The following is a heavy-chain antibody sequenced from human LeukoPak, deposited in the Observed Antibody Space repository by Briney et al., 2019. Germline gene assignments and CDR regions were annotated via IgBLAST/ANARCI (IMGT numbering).Heavy chain of an antibody. CDR2: ISAYNGNT. CDR1: GGTFSSYA. CDR3: ARVPTDYCSGGSCAHFDY. D-gene: IGHD2-15*01. J-gene: IGHJ4*02. V-gene: IGHV1-18*01. Sequence: ASVKVSCKASGGTFSSYAISWVRQAPGQGLEWMGWISAYNGNTNYAQKLQGRVTMTTDTSTSTAYVELRSLRSDDTAVYYCARVPTDYCSGGSCAHFDYWGQGTLVTVSS.